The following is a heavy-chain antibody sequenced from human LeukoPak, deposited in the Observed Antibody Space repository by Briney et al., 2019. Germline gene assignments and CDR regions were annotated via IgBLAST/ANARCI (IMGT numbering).Heavy chain of an antibody. Sequence: SESLSLTCAVFGGSFSGYYWSWIRQPPGEGLEWIGEIDHSGSTNYNSSMKSRVTISVDTSKSQLSLKLTSVTAADTTVYYCARRRSSGWYYFDYWGQGTLVTVSS. CDR2: IDHSGST. J-gene: IGHJ4*02. D-gene: IGHD6-19*01. CDR1: GGSFSGYY. CDR3: ARRRSSGWYYFDY. V-gene: IGHV4-34*01.